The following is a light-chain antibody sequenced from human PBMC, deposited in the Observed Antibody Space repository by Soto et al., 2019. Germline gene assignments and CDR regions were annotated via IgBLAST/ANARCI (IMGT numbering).Light chain of an antibody. CDR1: SSDVGGYNY. CDR2: EVS. CDR3: SSYAGSNILL. J-gene: IGLJ2*01. V-gene: IGLV2-8*01. Sequence: QPVLTQPPSASGSPGQSVTISCTGTSSDVGGYNYVSWYQHHPGKAPKLMIYEVSKRPSGVPDRFSGSKSGNTASLTVSGLQAEDEADYYCSSYAGSNILLFGGGTKVTVL.